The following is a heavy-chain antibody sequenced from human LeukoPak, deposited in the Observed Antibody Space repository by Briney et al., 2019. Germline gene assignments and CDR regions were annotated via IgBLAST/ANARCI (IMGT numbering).Heavy chain of an antibody. V-gene: IGHV1-18*01. CDR3: ARLWFGELFFDY. D-gene: IGHD3-10*01. CDR1: GYAFTSYG. J-gene: IGHJ4*02. CDR2: ISAYNGNT. Sequence: ASVKVSCKASGYAFTSYGISWVRQAPGQGLEWMGWISAYNGNTNYAQKLQGRVTMTTDTSTSTAYKELRSLRSDDTAVYYCARLWFGELFFDYWGQGTLVTVSS.